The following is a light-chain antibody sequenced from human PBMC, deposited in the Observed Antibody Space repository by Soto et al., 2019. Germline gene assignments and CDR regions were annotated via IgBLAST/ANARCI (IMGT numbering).Light chain of an antibody. CDR2: AAS. J-gene: IGKJ1*01. CDR3: QQLNSYPRT. CDR1: QGISSY. V-gene: IGKV1-9*01. Sequence: DIQLTQSPSFLSASVGDSVTITCRASQGISSYLAWYQQKPGKAPKLLIYAASTLQSGDPPRFSGSGSGTEFTLTVSSLQPEDFATYYCQQLNSYPRTFGQGTKVEIK.